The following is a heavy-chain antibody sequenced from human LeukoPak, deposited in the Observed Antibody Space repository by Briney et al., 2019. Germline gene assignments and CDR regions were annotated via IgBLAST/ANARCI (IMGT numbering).Heavy chain of an antibody. D-gene: IGHD2-2*01. J-gene: IGHJ5*02. CDR1: GFTFSSYW. CDR3: GRDRGYCSSTSCYVWFDP. Sequence: GGSLRLSCAASGFTFSSYWMTWVRQALGKGLEWVGKIKQDGSEKYYVDSVKGRFTISRDNAKNSLYLQMNSLRAEDTAVYYCGRDRGYCSSTSCYVWFDPWGQGTLVTVSS. V-gene: IGHV3-7*01. CDR2: IKQDGSEK.